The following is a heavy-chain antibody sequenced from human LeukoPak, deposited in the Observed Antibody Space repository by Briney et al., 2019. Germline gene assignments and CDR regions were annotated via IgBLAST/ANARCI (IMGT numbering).Heavy chain of an antibody. Sequence: ASVKVSCKASGYTFTTYYMHWVRQATGQGLEWMGWMNPSIGKTAYAQKFQGRVTITRNTSIRTTYMELSSLRSEDTAVYYCARGPLKSYYDFWSGYYVSGDNAFDIWGQGTMVTVSS. CDR3: ARGPLKSYYDFWSGYYVSGDNAFDI. CDR1: GYTFTTYY. CDR2: MNPSIGKT. V-gene: IGHV1-8*03. D-gene: IGHD3-3*01. J-gene: IGHJ3*02.